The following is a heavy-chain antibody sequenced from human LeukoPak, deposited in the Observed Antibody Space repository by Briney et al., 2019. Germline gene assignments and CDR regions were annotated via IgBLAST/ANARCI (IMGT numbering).Heavy chain of an antibody. CDR3: ARDGYSGYAFDI. CDR1: GFSFRSYW. D-gene: IGHD5-12*01. Sequence: GGSLRLSCAASGFSFRSYWMHWVRQAPGEGLVWVSRIDSDGSSIGYADSVKGRFTVSRDNAKNTFYLQMNSLRDEDTAVYYCARDGYSGYAFDIWGQGTMVTVSS. CDR2: IDSDGSSI. J-gene: IGHJ3*02. V-gene: IGHV3-74*01.